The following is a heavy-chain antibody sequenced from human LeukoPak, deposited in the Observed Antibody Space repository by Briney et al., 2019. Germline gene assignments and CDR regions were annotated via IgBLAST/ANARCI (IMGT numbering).Heavy chain of an antibody. CDR3: ARGIRFLPYHFDY. D-gene: IGHD3-3*01. CDR2: IYYSGST. V-gene: IGHV4-59*01. J-gene: IGHJ4*02. Sequence: PSETLSLTCTVSGGSISSYYWSWIRQPPGKGLEWIGYIYYSGSTNYNPSLKSRVTISVDTSKNQFSLKLSSVTAADTAVYYCARGIRFLPYHFDYWGQGTLVTVSS. CDR1: GGSISSYY.